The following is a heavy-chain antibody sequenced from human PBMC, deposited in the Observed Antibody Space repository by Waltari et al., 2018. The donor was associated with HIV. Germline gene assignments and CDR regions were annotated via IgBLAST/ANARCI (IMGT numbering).Heavy chain of an antibody. CDR1: GIPFDDYA. Sequence: EVQLVESVGGSVQPGRSLRFPCTAPGIPFDDYAMHWVRQPPGKGLEWVSGISWNSGDIAYADSVKGRFTISRDNTKNSLFLQMNSVRVEDTALYYCVKDGASTIFGVLNGMDVWGQGTTVTVSS. CDR2: ISWNSGDI. J-gene: IGHJ6*02. V-gene: IGHV3-9*01. D-gene: IGHD3-3*01. CDR3: VKDGASTIFGVLNGMDV.